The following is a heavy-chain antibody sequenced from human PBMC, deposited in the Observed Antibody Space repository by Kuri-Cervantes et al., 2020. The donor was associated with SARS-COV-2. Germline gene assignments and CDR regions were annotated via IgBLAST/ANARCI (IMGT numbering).Heavy chain of an antibody. Sequence: GESLKISCAASGFTFSSYPMTWVRQAPGKGLGWVAGISYDGSNKDYTASGKGRFTISRDNSQNTLYLQMKSLRTEDTALYYCARDSVGVHDSWGQGTLVTGSS. CDR1: GFTFSSYP. CDR2: ISYDGSNK. V-gene: IGHV3-30-3*01. J-gene: IGHJ4*02. D-gene: IGHD2-15*01. CDR3: ARDSVGVHDS.